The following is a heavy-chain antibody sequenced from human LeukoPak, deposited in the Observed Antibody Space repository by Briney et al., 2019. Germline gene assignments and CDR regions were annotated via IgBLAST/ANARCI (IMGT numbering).Heavy chain of an antibody. CDR2: IYYSGTT. V-gene: IGHV4-39*01. CDR1: GGSISGSNYY. Sequence: SETLSLTCTVSGGSISGSNYYWGWIRQPPGKGLEWIGSIYYSGTTHYNPSLKSRVTMSVDTSKNQFSLKLSAVTAADTAVYYCARQFHGSGYVDDLWGQGTLVTVSS. CDR3: ARQFHGSGYVDDL. J-gene: IGHJ5*02. D-gene: IGHD5-12*01.